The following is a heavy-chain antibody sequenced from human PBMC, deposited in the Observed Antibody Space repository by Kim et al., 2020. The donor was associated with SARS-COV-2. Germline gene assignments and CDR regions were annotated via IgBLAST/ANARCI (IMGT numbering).Heavy chain of an antibody. CDR2: INPRSGST. Sequence: ASVKVSCKASGFTFTTYYLHWVRQAPGQGLEWMGVINPRSGSTMYAERFQGRVTMTSDTSTGAVYMELSGLRSEDTAIYYCSRDAGDHQSLVVVTGPNYYYFFVLDVWGQGTTVIVSS. CDR3: SRDAGDHQSLVVVTGPNYYYFFVLDV. J-gene: IGHJ6*02. D-gene: IGHD2-21*02. V-gene: IGHV1-46*01. CDR1: GFTFTTYY.